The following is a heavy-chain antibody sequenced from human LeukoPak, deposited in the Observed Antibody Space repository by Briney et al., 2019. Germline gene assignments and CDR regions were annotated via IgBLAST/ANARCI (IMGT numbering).Heavy chain of an antibody. J-gene: IGHJ6*03. D-gene: IGHD2/OR15-2a*01. Sequence: SETLSLTCTVSGGSISSYYWTWIQQPPGKGLEWIGYVSYSGSTNYNPSLKSRVTLSVDTSKNQFSLKMRYVTAADTAVYYCARLSFSGSSYYYYMDVWGRGATVTVSS. CDR3: ARLSFSGSSYYYYMDV. CDR2: VSYSGST. CDR1: GGSISSYY. V-gene: IGHV4-59*01.